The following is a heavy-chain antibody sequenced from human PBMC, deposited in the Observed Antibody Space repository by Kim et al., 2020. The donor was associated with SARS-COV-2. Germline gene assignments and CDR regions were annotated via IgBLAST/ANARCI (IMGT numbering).Heavy chain of an antibody. CDR3: ARHLGGKVVAATSNWFDP. J-gene: IGHJ5*02. V-gene: IGHV5-51*01. CDR1: GYSFTSYW. CDR2: IYPGDSDT. Sequence: GESLKISCKGSGYSFTSYWIGWVRQMPGKGLEWMGIIYPGDSDTRYSPSFQGQVTISADKSISTAYLQWSSLKASDTAMYYCARHLGGKVVAATSNWFDPWGQGTLVTVSS. D-gene: IGHD2-15*01.